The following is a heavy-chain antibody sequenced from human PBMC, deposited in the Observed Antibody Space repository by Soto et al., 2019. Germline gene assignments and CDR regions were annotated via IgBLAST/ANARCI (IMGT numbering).Heavy chain of an antibody. Sequence: SVKVSCKASGGTFSSYTISWVRQAPGQGLEWMGRIIPILGIANYAQKFQGRVTITADKSTSTAYMELSSLRSEDTAVYYCARGPDYYCTGSYYDAFDIWGQRTMVTISS. V-gene: IGHV1-69*02. D-gene: IGHD3-10*01. CDR1: GGTFSSYT. J-gene: IGHJ3*02. CDR3: ARGPDYYCTGSYYDAFDI. CDR2: IIPILGIA.